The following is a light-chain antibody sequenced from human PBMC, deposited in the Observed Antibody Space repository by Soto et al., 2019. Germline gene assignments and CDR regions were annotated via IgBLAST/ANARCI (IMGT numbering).Light chain of an antibody. CDR1: QYINTR. CDR3: HQRQSWPRT. J-gene: IGKJ1*01. V-gene: IGKV3-11*01. Sequence: EIVLTQSPATLSSFTGDRVTLSCRASQYINTRLALYQHRPGQSPRLLIYQTSLRAAGIPARFSASGSGTDFTLTISDVQPEDFALYYCHQRQSWPRTFGQGPKVDI. CDR2: QTS.